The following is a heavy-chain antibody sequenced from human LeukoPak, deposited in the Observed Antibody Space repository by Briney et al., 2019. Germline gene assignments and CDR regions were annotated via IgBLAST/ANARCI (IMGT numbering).Heavy chain of an antibody. Sequence: GGSLRLSCAASGFTFSNYWMTWVRQAPGKGLEWVANIKRDGSEKNYVDSVKGRFTISRDNAKNSLYLQMNSLRAEDTAVYYCARHSNGWSEGTYWGQGTLVTVTS. CDR1: GFTFSNYW. CDR2: IKRDGSEK. CDR3: ARHSNGWSEGTY. D-gene: IGHD6-19*01. V-gene: IGHV3-7*03. J-gene: IGHJ4*02.